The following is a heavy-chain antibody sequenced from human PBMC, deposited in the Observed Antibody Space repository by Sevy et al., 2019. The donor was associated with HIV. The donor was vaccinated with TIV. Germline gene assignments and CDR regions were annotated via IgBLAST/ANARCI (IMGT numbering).Heavy chain of an antibody. CDR2: INHSGST. CDR1: GGAFSGYY. D-gene: IGHD6-13*01. CDR3: ARGEGQLVYYFDY. V-gene: IGHV4-34*01. J-gene: IGHJ4*02. Sequence: SETLSLTCAVYGGAFSGYYWSWIGQPPGKGLEWIGEINHSGSTNYNPSLKSRVTISVDTSKNQFSLKLSSVTAADTAVYYCARGEGQLVYYFDYWGQGTLVTVSS.